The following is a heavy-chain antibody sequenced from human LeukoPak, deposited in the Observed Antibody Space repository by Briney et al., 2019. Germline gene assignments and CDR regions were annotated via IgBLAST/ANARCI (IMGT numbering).Heavy chain of an antibody. J-gene: IGHJ4*02. CDR2: ISSDGSNK. Sequence: PGGSLRLSCAASGFTFSSYAMHWVRQAPGKGLEWVAVISSDGSNKYYADSVRGRFTISRDNSKNTLYLQMNSLRAEDTAVYYCARGQFRFSSYDSSGFDYWGQGTLVTVSS. D-gene: IGHD3-22*01. CDR3: ARGQFRFSSYDSSGFDY. V-gene: IGHV3-30*04. CDR1: GFTFSSYA.